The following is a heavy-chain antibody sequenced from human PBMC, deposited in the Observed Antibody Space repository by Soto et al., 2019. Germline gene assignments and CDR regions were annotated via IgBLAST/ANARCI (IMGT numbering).Heavy chain of an antibody. CDR3: VRGTRDCSLTSCYTPQGSFHYGTDV. CDR2: IIPMCGRP. V-gene: IGHV1-69*13. CDR1: GGAFSRNA. J-gene: IGHJ6*02. Sequence: QVQVVQSGAEVKKPGSSLKVSCKASGGAFSRNAMSWVRLAPGQGLEWMGGIIPMCGRPNYAQKFRDSVTITADASTSTAYMDLNSLRSDETAIYYCVRGTRDCSLTSCYTPQGSFHYGTDVWGQGTTVTVSS. D-gene: IGHD2-2*02.